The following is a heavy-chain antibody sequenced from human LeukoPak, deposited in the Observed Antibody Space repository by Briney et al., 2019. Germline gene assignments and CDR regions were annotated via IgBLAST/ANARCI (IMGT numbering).Heavy chain of an antibody. Sequence: PSETLSLTCTVSGGSISSSSYYWGWIRQPPGKGLERIGSIYYSGSTYYNPSLKSRVTISVDTSKNQFSLKLSSVTAADTAVYYCARQGDSDAFDIWGQGTMVTVSS. J-gene: IGHJ3*02. D-gene: IGHD2-21*02. CDR1: GGSISSSSYY. CDR2: IYYSGST. V-gene: IGHV4-39*01. CDR3: ARQGDSDAFDI.